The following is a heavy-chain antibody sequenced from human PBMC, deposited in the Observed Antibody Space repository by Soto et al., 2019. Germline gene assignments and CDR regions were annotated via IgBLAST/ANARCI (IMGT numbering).Heavy chain of an antibody. CDR3: VMVDNYVTPTPQDV. Sequence: QVQLVQSGYGVKKTGASVTVSCKASGYIFVNYAIARVRQSPGQGLEWMGWISPYTGNTHSATKIQGRLTMTTDTATSTAYMDLGSLTSDDTAVYYCVMVDNYVTPTPQDVWGQGTPVTVSS. CDR2: ISPYTGNT. V-gene: IGHV1-18*01. CDR1: GYIFVNYA. D-gene: IGHD3-16*01. J-gene: IGHJ6*02.